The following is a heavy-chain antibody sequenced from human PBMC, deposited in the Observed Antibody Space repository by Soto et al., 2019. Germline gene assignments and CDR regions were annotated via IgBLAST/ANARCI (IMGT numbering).Heavy chain of an antibody. V-gene: IGHV3-48*01. CDR1: TFSFSTYT. CDR2: ISGSSSSI. Sequence: GGSLRLSCAASTFSFSTYTMNWVRQAPGKGLEWISYISGSSSSIKYADSVKGRFTISRDNAKNSLYLQMNSLRAEDTAVYYCAQNGGSGRRYLDLWGSGTLVTVSS. D-gene: IGHD3-10*01. CDR3: AQNGGSGRRYLDL. J-gene: IGHJ2*01.